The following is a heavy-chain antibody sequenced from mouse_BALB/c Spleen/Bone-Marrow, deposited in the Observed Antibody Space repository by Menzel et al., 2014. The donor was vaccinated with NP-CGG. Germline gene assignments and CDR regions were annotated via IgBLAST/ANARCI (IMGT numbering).Heavy chain of an antibody. Sequence: QFQLQQSGAELVKPGASVKLSCKASGYTFTRYWMHWVKQRPGQDLEWTGEINPSNGRTNYNEKFKRKATLAVDKSSSTAYMQLSSLTSEDSAVYYCARRTTPVVATDYLGQGTTLTVSS. CDR2: INPSNGRT. D-gene: IGHD1-1*01. J-gene: IGHJ2*01. CDR3: ARRTTPVVATDY. CDR1: GYTFTRYW. V-gene: IGHV1S81*02.